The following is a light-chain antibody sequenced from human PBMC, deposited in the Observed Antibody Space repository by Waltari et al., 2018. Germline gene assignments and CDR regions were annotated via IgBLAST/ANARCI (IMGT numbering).Light chain of an antibody. Sequence: SYEVTQPPSVSVSPGQTASMPCSGNALRHNYVCWYQQRPGQSPVLFLYKEVKRPSGIPERISGSKSGNTATLTISGTQSMDEADYYCHVWDNGIVMFGGGTKLTVL. CDR1: ALRHNY. CDR2: KEV. J-gene: IGLJ3*02. V-gene: IGLV3-1*01. CDR3: HVWDNGIVM.